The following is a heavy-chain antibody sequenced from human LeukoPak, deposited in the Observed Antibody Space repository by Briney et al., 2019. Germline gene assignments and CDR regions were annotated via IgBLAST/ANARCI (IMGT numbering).Heavy chain of an antibody. J-gene: IGHJ5*02. D-gene: IGHD3-10*01. CDR2: INHSGST. V-gene: IGHV4-34*01. CDR3: ARHPYGSGSYSP. CDR1: GGSFSGYY. Sequence: SETLSLTCAVYGGSFSGYYWSWIRQPPGKGLEWIGEINHSGSTNYNPSLKSRVTISVDTSKNQFSLKLSSVTAADTAAYYCARHPYGSGSYSPWGQGTLVTVSS.